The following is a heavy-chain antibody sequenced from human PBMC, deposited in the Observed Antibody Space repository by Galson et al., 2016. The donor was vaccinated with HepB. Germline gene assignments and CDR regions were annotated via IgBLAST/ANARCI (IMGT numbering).Heavy chain of an antibody. CDR3: ARDRDRTLDY. J-gene: IGHJ4*02. Sequence: SVKVSCKASGYSFTTYGITWVRQAPGQGLEWVGWISTHNGDTNHAQRLQGRVTLTTDRSTNTAYMEMRNLESDDTAVFYCARDRDRTLDYWGQGILVTVSS. D-gene: IGHD1-7*01. V-gene: IGHV1-18*04. CDR1: GYSFTTYG. CDR2: ISTHNGDT.